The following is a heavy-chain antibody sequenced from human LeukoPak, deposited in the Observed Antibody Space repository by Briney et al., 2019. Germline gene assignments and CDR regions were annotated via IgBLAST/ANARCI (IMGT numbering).Heavy chain of an antibody. J-gene: IGHJ4*02. Sequence: SETLSLTCTVSGGSISSSSYYWGWIRQAPGKGLEWIGSIYYSGSTYYNPSLKSRVTISVDTSKNQFSLKLSSVTAADTAVYYCASTIFGVVINYWGQGTLVTVSS. CDR3: ASTIFGVVINY. V-gene: IGHV4-39*01. CDR2: IYYSGST. D-gene: IGHD3-3*01. CDR1: GGSISSSSYY.